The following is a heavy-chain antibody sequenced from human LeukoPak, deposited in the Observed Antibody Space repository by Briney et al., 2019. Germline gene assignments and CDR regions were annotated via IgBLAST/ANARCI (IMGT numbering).Heavy chain of an antibody. Sequence: PGRSLRLSCAASGFTFSSYAMRWVRQAPGKGLEWVAVISYDGSNKYYADSVKGRFTISRDNSKNTLYLQMNSPRAEDTAVYYCARDLVAGLFDYWGQGTLVTVSS. CDR3: ARDLVAGLFDY. CDR2: ISYDGSNK. D-gene: IGHD6-19*01. J-gene: IGHJ4*02. V-gene: IGHV3-30*04. CDR1: GFTFSSYA.